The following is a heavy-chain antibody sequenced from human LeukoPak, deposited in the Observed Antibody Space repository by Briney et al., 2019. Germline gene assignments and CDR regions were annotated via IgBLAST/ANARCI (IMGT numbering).Heavy chain of an antibody. CDR2: IYYSGST. V-gene: IGHV4-39*01. CDR3: ARFIAAADTIDY. Sequence: KPSETLSLTCTVSGGSISSSSYYWGWIRQPPGKGLEWIGGIYYSGSTYYNPSLKSRVTISVDTSKNQFSLKLSSVTAADTAVYYCARFIAAADTIDYWGQETLVTFSS. D-gene: IGHD6-13*01. J-gene: IGHJ4*02. CDR1: GGSISSSSYY.